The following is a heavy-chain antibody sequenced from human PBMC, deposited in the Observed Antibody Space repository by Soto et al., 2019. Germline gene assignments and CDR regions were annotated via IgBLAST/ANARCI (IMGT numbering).Heavy chain of an antibody. CDR1: GGSFSGYY. D-gene: IGHD6-13*01. CDR3: ARGIRQQLGSYYYYGMDV. CDR2: INHSGST. V-gene: IGHV4-34*01. J-gene: IGHJ6*02. Sequence: SETLSLTCAVYGGSFSGYYWSWIRQPPGKGLEWIGEINHSGSTNYNPSLKSRVTISVDTSKNQFSLKLSSVTAADTAVYYCARGIRQQLGSYYYYGMDVWGQGTTVTGSS.